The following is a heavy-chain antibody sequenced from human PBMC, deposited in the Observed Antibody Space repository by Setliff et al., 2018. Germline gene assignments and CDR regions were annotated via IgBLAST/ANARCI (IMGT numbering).Heavy chain of an antibody. CDR3: ARSRIAERPEAIDY. D-gene: IGHD6-6*01. V-gene: IGHV4-34*01. Sequence: SETLSLTCAVYGESFDNHYWTWIRQPPGERLEWIGEINHRGFTDYKPSLKSRLTMSVDTSRNQFSLNLGSVTAADTGVYYCARSRIAERPEAIDYWGQGTPVTVSS. CDR1: GESFDNHY. CDR2: INHRGFT. J-gene: IGHJ4*02.